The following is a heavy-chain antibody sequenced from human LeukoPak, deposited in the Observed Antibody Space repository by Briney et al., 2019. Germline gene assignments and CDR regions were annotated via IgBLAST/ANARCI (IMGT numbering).Heavy chain of an antibody. J-gene: IGHJ4*02. Sequence: PSETLSLTCAVYGGSFSGYYWSWIRQPPGKGLEWIGEINHSGSTNYNPSLKSRVTISVDTSKNQFSLKLSSVTAADTAVYYCARGRRYAGVYWGQGTLVTVSS. V-gene: IGHV4-34*01. D-gene: IGHD2-8*01. CDR2: INHSGST. CDR3: ARGRRYAGVY. CDR1: GGSFSGYY.